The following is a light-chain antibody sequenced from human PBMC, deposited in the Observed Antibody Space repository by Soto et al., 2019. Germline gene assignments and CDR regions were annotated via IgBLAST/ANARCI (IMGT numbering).Light chain of an antibody. CDR2: AAS. CDR1: QSISSY. CDR3: QQSYSMPLT. V-gene: IGKV1-39*01. Sequence: DIQMTQSPSSLSASVGDRVTTTCRASQSISSYLNWYQQKPGKAPKFLIYAASSLQSGVPSRFSGSGSGTDFTLTISSLQPEDFATYYCQQSYSMPLTFGGGTKVEIK. J-gene: IGKJ4*01.